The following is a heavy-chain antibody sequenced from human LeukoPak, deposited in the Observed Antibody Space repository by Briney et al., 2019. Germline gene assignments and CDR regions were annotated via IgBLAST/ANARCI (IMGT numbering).Heavy chain of an antibody. V-gene: IGHV7-4-1*02. J-gene: IGHJ1*01. D-gene: IGHD1-7*01. CDR2: INTNTGNP. Sequence: GASVKVSCTASGYIFSIYAMIWVRQAPGQGLELMGWINTNTGNPTYAQGFTGRFVFSLDTSVSTTYLQISSLKAEDTAVYFCARDYTLTLGTTTYFQHWGQGTLVTVSS. CDR1: GYIFSIYA. CDR3: ARDYTLTLGTTTYFQH.